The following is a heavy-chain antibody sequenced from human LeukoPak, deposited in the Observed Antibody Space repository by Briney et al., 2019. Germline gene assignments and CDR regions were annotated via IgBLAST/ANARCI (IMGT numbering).Heavy chain of an antibody. D-gene: IGHD1-26*01. CDR2: FSPNSGGT. CDR1: GYTFTDYY. J-gene: IGHJ4*02. CDR3: ARGGIWFDY. V-gene: IGHV1-2*06. Sequence: GASVKVSCKSSGYTFTDYYWHLVRQAPGQELEWMGRFSPNSGGTNYAQKFQGRVTMTRDTSISTAYMELSRLRSDDTAVYYCARGGIWFDYWGQGTLVTVSS.